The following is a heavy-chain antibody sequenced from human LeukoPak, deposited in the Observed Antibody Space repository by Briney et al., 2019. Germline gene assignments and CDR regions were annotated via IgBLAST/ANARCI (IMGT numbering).Heavy chain of an antibody. CDR1: GFTFSSYG. Sequence: GGSLRLSCAASGFTFSSYGMHWVRQAPGKGLEWVAVIWYEGSNKYYADSVKGRFTISRDNSKNTLYLQMNSLRAEDTAVYYCAKDRLHCSSTSCDSFYFQHWGQGTLVTVSS. V-gene: IGHV3-33*06. CDR3: AKDRLHCSSTSCDSFYFQH. J-gene: IGHJ1*01. D-gene: IGHD2-2*01. CDR2: IWYEGSNK.